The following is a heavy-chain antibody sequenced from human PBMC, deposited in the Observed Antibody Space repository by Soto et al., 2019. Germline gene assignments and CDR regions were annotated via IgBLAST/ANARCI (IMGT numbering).Heavy chain of an antibody. CDR1: GFSLSTYS. V-gene: IGHV3-21*01. CDR2: ISSSSNNI. J-gene: IGHJ4*02. CDR3: ARDLTTATGAFDY. D-gene: IGHD6-13*01. Sequence: EVQLVESGGGLVKPGGSLRLSCAASGFSLSTYSMNWVRQAPGKGLEWVSSISSSSNNIYYAGSVKGRFTISRDNAKNSLFLQVNSLRDEDTAVYFCARDLTTATGAFDYWGQGTLVTVSS.